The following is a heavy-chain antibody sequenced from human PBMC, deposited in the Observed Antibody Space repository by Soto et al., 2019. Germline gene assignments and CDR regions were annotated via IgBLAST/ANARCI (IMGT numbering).Heavy chain of an antibody. Sequence: EVQLVESGGGLVQPGGSLKLSCAASGFTFSGSAMHWVRQASGKGLEWVGRIRSKANSYATAYAASVKGRFTISRDDSKNTAYLQMNSLKTEDTAVYYCTRRSTDYDYIWGSYPSDWFDPWGQGTLVTVSS. J-gene: IGHJ5*02. CDR2: IRSKANSYAT. D-gene: IGHD3-16*02. CDR3: TRRSTDYDYIWGSYPSDWFDP. V-gene: IGHV3-73*01. CDR1: GFTFSGSA.